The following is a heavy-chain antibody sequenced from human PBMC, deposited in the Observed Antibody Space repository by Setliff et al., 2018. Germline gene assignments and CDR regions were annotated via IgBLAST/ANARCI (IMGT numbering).Heavy chain of an antibody. V-gene: IGHV3-30*19. CDR3: AREEVEPLSMTSYYYYMDV. J-gene: IGHJ6*03. D-gene: IGHD1-1*01. CDR1: GFTFSSYG. Sequence: PGGSLRLSCAASGFTFSSYGMHWVRQAPGKGLEWVAVIWYDGSNKYYADSVKGRFTISRDNSINTVYLQMNSLRREDTAVYFCAREEVEPLSMTSYYYYMDVWGRGTTVTVSS. CDR2: IWYDGSNK.